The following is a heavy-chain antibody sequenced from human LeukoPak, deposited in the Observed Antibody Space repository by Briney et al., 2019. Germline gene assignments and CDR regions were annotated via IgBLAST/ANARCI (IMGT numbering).Heavy chain of an antibody. CDR1: GGSFSGYY. Sequence: PSETLSLTCAVYGGSFSGYYWSWIRQPPGKGLEWIGEINHSGSTNYNPSLKSRVTISVDTPKNQFSLKLSSVTAADTAVYYCATIIYYDSSGYYFDYWGQGTLVTVSS. CDR3: ATIIYYDSSGYYFDY. CDR2: INHSGST. D-gene: IGHD3-22*01. V-gene: IGHV4-34*01. J-gene: IGHJ4*02.